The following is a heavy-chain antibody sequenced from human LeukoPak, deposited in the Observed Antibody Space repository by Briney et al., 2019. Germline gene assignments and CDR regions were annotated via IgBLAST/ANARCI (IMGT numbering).Heavy chain of an antibody. CDR1: GGSISSGGYS. Sequence: SQTLSLTCAVSGGSISSGGYSWSWIRQPPGKGLEWIGYTYHSGSTYYNPSLKSRVTISVDRSKNQFSLKLSSVTAADTAVYYCARYRYSSGLDYWGQGTLVTVSS. V-gene: IGHV4-30-2*01. D-gene: IGHD6-19*01. CDR2: TYHSGST. J-gene: IGHJ4*02. CDR3: ARYRYSSGLDY.